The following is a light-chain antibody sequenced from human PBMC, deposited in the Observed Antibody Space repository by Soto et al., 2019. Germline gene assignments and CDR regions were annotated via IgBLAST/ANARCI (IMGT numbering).Light chain of an antibody. V-gene: IGKV1-5*01. CDR1: QSISSW. CDR3: QQYNSYPRT. J-gene: IGKJ4*01. CDR2: DAS. Sequence: IQMTQSPSTLSASVGERVTITCRASQSISSWLAWYQQKPGKAPKLLIYDASSLESGVPSRFSGSGSGTEFTLTISSLQPDDFATYYCQQYNSYPRTFGGGTKVDIK.